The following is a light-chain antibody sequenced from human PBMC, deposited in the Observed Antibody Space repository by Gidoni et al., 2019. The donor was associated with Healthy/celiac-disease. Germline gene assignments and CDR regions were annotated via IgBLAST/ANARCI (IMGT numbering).Light chain of an antibody. V-gene: IGKV1-5*03. Sequence: DIQMTQSPSTLSASVGDRVTITCRASQSISSWLAWFQQKPGKAPKLLIYQASNLERGVPSRFSGSGSGTEFTLTISSLQPDDCATYYCQQYNTEGTFGQGTYVEVK. CDR1: QSISSW. CDR2: QAS. CDR3: QQYNTEGT. J-gene: IGKJ1*01.